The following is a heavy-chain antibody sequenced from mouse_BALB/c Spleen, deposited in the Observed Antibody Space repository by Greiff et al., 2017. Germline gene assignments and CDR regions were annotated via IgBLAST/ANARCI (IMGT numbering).Heavy chain of an antibody. CDR2: IWGDGST. D-gene: IGHD1-1*01. Sequence: VMLVESGPGLVAPSQSLSITCTVSGFSLTGYGVNWVRQPPGKGLEWLGMIWGDGSTDYNSALKSRLSISKDNSKSQVFLKMNSLQTDDTARYYCAREVVAHYYAMDYWGQGTSVTVSS. V-gene: IGHV2-6-7*01. CDR1: GFSLTGYG. J-gene: IGHJ4*01. CDR3: AREVVAHYYAMDY.